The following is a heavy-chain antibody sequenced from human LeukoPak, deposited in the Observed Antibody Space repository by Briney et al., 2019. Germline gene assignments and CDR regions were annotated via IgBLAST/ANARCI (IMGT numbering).Heavy chain of an antibody. CDR3: AREGPGTTFDY. CDR2: IYSDRST. V-gene: IGHV3-66*01. Sequence: GGSLRLSCAASGFTVSSKYMSWVRHAPGKGLEWVSVIYSDRSTYYADSVKGRFTISRDNSKNTLYLQMNSLRAEDTAVYYCAREGPGTTFDYWGQGTLVTVSS. CDR1: GFTVSSKY. J-gene: IGHJ4*02. D-gene: IGHD1-1*01.